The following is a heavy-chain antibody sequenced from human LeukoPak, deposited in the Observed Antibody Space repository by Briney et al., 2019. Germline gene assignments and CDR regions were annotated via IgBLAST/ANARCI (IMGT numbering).Heavy chain of an antibody. J-gene: IGHJ4*02. D-gene: IGHD1-26*01. CDR2: IYPGDSDT. CDR1: GYGFTSYW. CDR3: ARHEMYLWPYSGSSAPFDY. V-gene: IGHV5-51*01. Sequence: GESLKISCRGSGYGFTSYWIGWVRQMPGKGLEWMGIIYPGDSDTRYSPSFQGQVTISADKSISTAYLQWSSLKASDTAMYYCARHEMYLWPYSGSSAPFDYWGQGTLVTVSS.